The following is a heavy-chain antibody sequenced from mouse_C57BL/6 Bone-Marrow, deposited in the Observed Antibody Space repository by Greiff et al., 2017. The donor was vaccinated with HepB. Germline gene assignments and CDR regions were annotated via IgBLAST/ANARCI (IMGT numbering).Heavy chain of an antibody. Sequence: DVKLQESGPVLVKPGASVKMSCKASGYTFTDYCMNWVKQSHGKGLEWIGVINPYNGGTSYNQKFKGKATLTVDKSSSTAYMELNSLTSEDSAVYYCAREGSRWFAYWGQGTLVTVSA. J-gene: IGHJ3*01. V-gene: IGHV1-19*01. CDR1: GYTFTDYC. CDR2: INPYNGGT. CDR3: AREGSRWFAY.